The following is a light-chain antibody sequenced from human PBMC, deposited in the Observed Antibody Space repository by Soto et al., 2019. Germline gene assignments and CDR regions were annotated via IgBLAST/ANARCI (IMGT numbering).Light chain of an antibody. CDR1: QSIRNY. V-gene: IGKV1-39*01. CDR3: QQPDSTPKT. Sequence: DIQMTQSPSSLSASVGDRVTISCRASQSIRNYVSWYQQKPGTAPKLLIRAASTLQSGVPSRFSGSGSGTDFTLTISSLQIEDFATYFCQQPDSTPKTFGQG. CDR2: AAS. J-gene: IGKJ1*01.